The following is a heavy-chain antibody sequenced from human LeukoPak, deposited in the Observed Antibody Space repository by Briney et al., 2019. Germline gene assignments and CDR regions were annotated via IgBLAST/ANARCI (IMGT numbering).Heavy chain of an antibody. D-gene: IGHD3-10*01. CDR3: AKDRGVRGFYDAFDI. CDR1: GFTFSSYA. J-gene: IGHJ3*02. Sequence: GGSLRLSCAASGFTFSSYAMSWVRQAPGEGLEWVSAISGCGGSTYYADSVKGRFTISRDNSKNTLYLQMNSLRAEDTAVYYCAKDRGVRGFYDAFDIWGQGTMVTVSS. CDR2: ISGCGGST. V-gene: IGHV3-23*01.